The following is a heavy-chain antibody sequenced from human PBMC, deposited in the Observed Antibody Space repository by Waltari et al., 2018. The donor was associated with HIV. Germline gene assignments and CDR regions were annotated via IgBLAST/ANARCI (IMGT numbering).Heavy chain of an antibody. CDR3: ARDSNGLDY. V-gene: IGHV6-1*02. J-gene: IGHJ4*02. CDR2: TYHRSKWFQ. Sequence: HVHLLQSGPGLVTSSQTLTITCAISGASVSSDRAAGNWIRPSPSGGLEWLGRTYHRSKWFQLYAPSVRGRIRVDVDPSVNHFSLHLDSVTPDDTAVYYCARDSNGLDYWGQGTVVTVSS. D-gene: IGHD4-4*01. CDR1: GASVSSDRAA.